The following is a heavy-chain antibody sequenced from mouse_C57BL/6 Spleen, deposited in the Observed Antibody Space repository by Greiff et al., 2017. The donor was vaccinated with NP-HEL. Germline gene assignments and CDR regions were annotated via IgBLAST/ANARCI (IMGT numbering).Heavy chain of an antibody. CDR2: ISNGGGST. Sequence: EVMLVESGGGLVQPGGSLKLSCAASGFTFSDYYMYWVRQTPEKRLEWVAYISNGGGSTYYPDTVKGRFTISRDNAKNTLYLQMSRLKSEDTAMYYCARRGLYYDYGYAMDYWGQGTSVTVSS. CDR3: ARRGLYYDYGYAMDY. J-gene: IGHJ4*01. V-gene: IGHV5-12*01. CDR1: GFTFSDYY. D-gene: IGHD2-4*01.